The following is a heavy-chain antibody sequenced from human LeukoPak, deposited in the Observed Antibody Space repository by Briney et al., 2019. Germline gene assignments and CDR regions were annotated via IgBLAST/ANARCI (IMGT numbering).Heavy chain of an antibody. CDR2: IHYSRST. D-gene: IGHD3-10*01. CDR1: GGSISSYY. V-gene: IGHV4-59*08. Sequence: SETLSLTCTVSGGSISSYYWSWIRQPPGKGLEWIGYIHYSRSTNYNPSLKSRVTISVDTSKNQFSLKLSSVTTADTAVYYCARQGSGSYYNSKAYYYYGMDVWGQGTTVTVSS. J-gene: IGHJ6*02. CDR3: ARQGSGSYYNSKAYYYYGMDV.